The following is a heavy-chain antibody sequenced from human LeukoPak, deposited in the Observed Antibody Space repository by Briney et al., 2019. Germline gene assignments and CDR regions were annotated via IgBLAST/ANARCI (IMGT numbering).Heavy chain of an antibody. CDR3: ARGRDGYNFLNRGEYYYFDY. V-gene: IGHV4-59*08. D-gene: IGHD5-24*01. J-gene: IGHJ4*02. Sequence: PSETLSLTCTVSGGSISRYYWSWIRQPPGKGLEWIGYKDYSGSTNYNRSLKSRVTISVDTSKNQFSLKLNSVTAADTAVYYCARGRDGYNFLNRGEYYYFDYWGQGTLVTVSS. CDR2: KDYSGST. CDR1: GGSISRYY.